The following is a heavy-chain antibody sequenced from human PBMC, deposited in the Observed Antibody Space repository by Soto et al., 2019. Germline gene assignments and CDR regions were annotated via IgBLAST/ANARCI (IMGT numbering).Heavy chain of an antibody. V-gene: IGHV4-34*01. CDR2: INHSGSA. CDR3: ARGLITGSHYSGGWYYFDS. D-gene: IGHD6-19*01. J-gene: IGHJ4*02. Sequence: SETLSHTCAVYGETFSGYIWTWIRQTPGKGLQWIGQINHSGSAIYNPSLKSRVTISVHTSNSQFSLELSSVTAADTAVYYCARGLITGSHYSGGWYYFDSWGQGTQVTVSS. CDR1: GETFSGYI.